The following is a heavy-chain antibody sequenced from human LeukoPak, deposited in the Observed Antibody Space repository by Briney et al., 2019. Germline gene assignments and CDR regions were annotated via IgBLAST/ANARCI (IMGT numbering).Heavy chain of an antibody. CDR1: GFTVSRNY. V-gene: IGHV3-48*03. J-gene: IGHJ4*02. CDR2: ISTTGSSI. Sequence: GGSLRLSCAASGFTVSRNYMSWVRQAPGKGLEWVSYISTTGSSIYYADSVKGRFTISRDNVKNLLYLQMNSLRAEDTAVYYCARVQRGIAVALDYWGQGTLATVSS. D-gene: IGHD6-19*01. CDR3: ARVQRGIAVALDY.